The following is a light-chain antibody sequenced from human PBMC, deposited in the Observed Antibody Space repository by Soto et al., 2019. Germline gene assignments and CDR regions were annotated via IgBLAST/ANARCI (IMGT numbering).Light chain of an antibody. V-gene: IGKV3-11*01. CDR2: GVS. J-gene: IGKJ5*01. Sequence: EIVLTQSPGTLSLSPGERATLSCRASQSVRPNFLAWYQQKPGQAPRLLIYGVSDRATGIPARFSGSGSGTDFTLTIRSLEPEDFAVYYCQQRGDWPPINCGQGKRREIK. CDR1: QSVRPNF. CDR3: QQRGDWPPIN.